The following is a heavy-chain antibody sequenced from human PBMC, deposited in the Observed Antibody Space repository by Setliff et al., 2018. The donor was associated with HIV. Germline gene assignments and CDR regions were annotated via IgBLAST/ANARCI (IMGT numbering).Heavy chain of an antibody. J-gene: IGHJ1*01. CDR2: INHSGST. CDR1: GGSFNGYY. V-gene: IGHV4-34*01. Sequence: KPSETLSLTCAVYGGSFNGYYWSWIRQPPGKGLEWIGEINHSGSTNYNPSLKSRVTMSVDKSKNQFSLRLSSVTAADTAVYYCARARRAGSGPKYFQHWGQGTLVTVSS. CDR3: ARARRAGSGPKYFQH. D-gene: IGHD2-15*01.